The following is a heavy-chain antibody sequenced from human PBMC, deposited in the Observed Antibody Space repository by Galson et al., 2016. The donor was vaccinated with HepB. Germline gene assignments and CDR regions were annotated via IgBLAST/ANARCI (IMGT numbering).Heavy chain of an antibody. Sequence: QSGAEVKKPGESLRISCKGSGYTFSSYWISWVRQMPGKGLEWMGRIDPSDSYNNYSPSFQGHVTISVDKSISTAYLQWSSLKASGSAMYCCARHGGPLWNLRDWCDPWGQGTLVTVSS. V-gene: IGHV5-10-1*01. CDR1: GYTFSSYW. CDR2: IDPSDSYN. D-gene: IGHD3-16*01. CDR3: ARHGGPLWNLRDWCDP. J-gene: IGHJ5*02.